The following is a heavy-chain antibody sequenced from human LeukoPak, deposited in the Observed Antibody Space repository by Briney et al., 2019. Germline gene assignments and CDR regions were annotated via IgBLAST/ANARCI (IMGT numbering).Heavy chain of an antibody. CDR3: ARDFIDYYDSSGYEYFQH. J-gene: IGHJ1*01. CDR2: INPNSGGT. V-gene: IGHV1-2*02. CDR1: GYTFTGYY. Sequence: GASVKVSCKASGYTFTGYYMHWVRQAPGQGLEWMGWINPNSGGTNYAQKFQGRVTMTGDTSISTAYMELSRLRSDDTAVYYCARDFIDYYDSSGYEYFQHWGQGTLVTVSS. D-gene: IGHD3-22*01.